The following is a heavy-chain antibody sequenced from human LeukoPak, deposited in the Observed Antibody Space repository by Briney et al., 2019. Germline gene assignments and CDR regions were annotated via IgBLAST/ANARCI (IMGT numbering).Heavy chain of an antibody. Sequence: PSETLSLTCTVSGASISSYYWSWIRQPPGKGLEWIGYIYYSGSTNYNPAPKSRVTISEDTSKNQISLKLSSVTAADTAVYYCARVRGYYDSSGYDYWGQGTLVTVSS. J-gene: IGHJ4*02. CDR3: ARVRGYYDSSGYDY. CDR2: IYYSGST. V-gene: IGHV4-59*01. CDR1: GASISSYY. D-gene: IGHD3-22*01.